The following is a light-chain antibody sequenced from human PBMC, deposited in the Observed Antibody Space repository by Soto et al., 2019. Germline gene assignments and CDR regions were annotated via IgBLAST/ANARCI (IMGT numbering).Light chain of an antibody. CDR3: QHYGSTPRT. CDR2: GAS. V-gene: IGKV3-20*01. J-gene: IGKJ1*01. Sequence: EIVLTQSPGTLSLSPGERTTLSCRASQSISRYLAWYQQKPGQGPRLLIYGASSRATDTPDRISGSGSGTDFTLTISRLEPEDFAVYYCQHYGSTPRTFGQGTKVDIK. CDR1: QSISRY.